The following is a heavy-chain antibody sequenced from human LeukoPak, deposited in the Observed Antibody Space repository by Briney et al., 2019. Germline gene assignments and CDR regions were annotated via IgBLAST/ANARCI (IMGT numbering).Heavy chain of an antibody. D-gene: IGHD6-6*01. J-gene: IGHJ4*02. CDR1: RFTFSKYA. CDR2: ITGGGDDT. Sequence: GGSLRLSCVVSRFTFSKYAMSWVRQAPGIGLEWISAITGGGDDTYYADSVKGRFTISRDNSRNSLYLQMNSLRVEDTAVYYCAKGSSSSRPYYFDYWGQGALVTVSS. V-gene: IGHV3-23*01. CDR3: AKGSSSSRPYYFDY.